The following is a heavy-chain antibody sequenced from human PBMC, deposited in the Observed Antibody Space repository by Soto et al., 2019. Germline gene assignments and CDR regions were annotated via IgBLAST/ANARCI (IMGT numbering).Heavy chain of an antibody. D-gene: IGHD3-3*01. CDR1: PYGFTSYW. V-gene: IGHV5-51*01. J-gene: IGHJ6*01. CDR3: APSLSRGDSYYCYYCMDV. CDR2: IYPGDSDT. Sequence: PGQSLKVCCEGSPYGFTSYWIGWVRQMPGKGLEWMGIIYPGDSDTRYSPSFQGQVTISADKSSSTAYLQWSSLNASDTAMYHCAPSLSRGDSYYCYYCMDVYERRTTVAVCS.